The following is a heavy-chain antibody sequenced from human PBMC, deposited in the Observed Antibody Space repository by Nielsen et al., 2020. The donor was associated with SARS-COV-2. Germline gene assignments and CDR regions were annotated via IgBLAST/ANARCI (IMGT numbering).Heavy chain of an antibody. D-gene: IGHD3-22*01. J-gene: IGHJ4*02. Sequence: GGSLRLSCAASGFTFSSYAMSWVRQAPGKGLEWVSAISGSGGSTYYADSVKGRFTISRDNSKNTLYLQMNSLRAEDTAVYYCARTDDYYDSSGYGYWGQGTLVTVSS. V-gene: IGHV3-23*01. CDR3: ARTDDYYDSSGYGY. CDR2: ISGSGGST. CDR1: GFTFSSYA.